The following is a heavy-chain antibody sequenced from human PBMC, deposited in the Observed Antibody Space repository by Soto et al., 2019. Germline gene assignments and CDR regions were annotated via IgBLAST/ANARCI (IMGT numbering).Heavy chain of an antibody. D-gene: IGHD4-4*01. Sequence: QVQLVQSGAEVKKPGASVKVSCKASGYTFTSYDINWVRQATGQGLEWMGWMNPNSGNTGYPQKIQGRVTMTRNTSITTAYMELSSLRFEDTAVYYCARSPPRVERNNYAGGWFDPWGQGTLVTVSS. J-gene: IGHJ5*02. CDR2: MNPNSGNT. CDR3: ARSPPRVERNNYAGGWFDP. CDR1: GYTFTSYD. V-gene: IGHV1-8*01.